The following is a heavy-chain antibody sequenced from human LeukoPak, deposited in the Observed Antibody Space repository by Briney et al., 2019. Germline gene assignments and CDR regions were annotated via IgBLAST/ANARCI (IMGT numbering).Heavy chain of an antibody. CDR1: GDSISRFH. CDR2: IYYSGNT. V-gene: IGHV4-59*08. D-gene: IGHD1-26*01. J-gene: IGHJ1*01. Sequence: PSETLSLTCTVSGDSISRFHWSWIRQPPEKRLEWIGYIYYSGNTNYNPSLKSRVTISLDASKNQFSLKLSSVTATDTAVYYCATLAVGAGGPEFQHWGRGSLVTVSS. CDR3: ATLAVGAGGPEFQH.